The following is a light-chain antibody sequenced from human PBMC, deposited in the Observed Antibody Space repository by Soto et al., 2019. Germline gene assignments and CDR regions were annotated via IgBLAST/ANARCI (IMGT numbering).Light chain of an antibody. CDR1: QSLLHSNGYIY. CDR3: MQALPPPWT. CDR2: LGS. V-gene: IGKV2-28*01. Sequence: DIVMTQSPLSLPVTPGEPASISCRSSQSLLHSNGYIYLDWYLQKPGQSPQLLIYLGSNRASGVPERFSGSGSGTDFTPKISRAEAEEVGVSYCMQALPPPWTFGQGTKVDIK. J-gene: IGKJ1*01.